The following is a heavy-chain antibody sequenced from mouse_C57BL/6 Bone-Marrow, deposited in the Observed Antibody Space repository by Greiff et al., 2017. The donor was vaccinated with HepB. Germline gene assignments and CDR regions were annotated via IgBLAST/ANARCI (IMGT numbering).Heavy chain of an antibody. J-gene: IGHJ2*01. CDR1: GYAFSSSW. CDR3: ATPLSLFDY. Sequence: QVQLQQSGPELVKPGASVKISYKASGYAFSSSWMNWVKQRPGKGLEWIGRIYPGDGDTNYNGKFKGKATLTADKSSSTAYMQLSSLTSEDSAVYCCATPLSLFDYWGQGTTLTVSS. CDR2: IYPGDGDT. D-gene: IGHD6-5*01. V-gene: IGHV1-82*01.